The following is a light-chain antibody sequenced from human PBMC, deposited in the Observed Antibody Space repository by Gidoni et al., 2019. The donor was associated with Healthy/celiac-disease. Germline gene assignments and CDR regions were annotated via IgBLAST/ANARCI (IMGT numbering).Light chain of an antibody. CDR3: QQRSNWPPV. CDR1: QSVSSY. J-gene: IGKJ3*01. CDR2: DAS. Sequence: EIVLTQSPATLSLSPGESATLSCRASQSVSSYLAWYQQKPGQAPRLLIYDASNRATCIPARFSGSGSGTDFTLTISSLEPEDFAVYYCQQRSNWPPVFGPGTKVDIK. V-gene: IGKV3-11*01.